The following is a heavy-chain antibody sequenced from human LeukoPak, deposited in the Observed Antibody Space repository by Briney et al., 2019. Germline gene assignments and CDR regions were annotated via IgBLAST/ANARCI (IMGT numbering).Heavy chain of an antibody. CDR1: GFTFSDYY. D-gene: IGHD3-22*01. CDR2: ISTSVTII. J-gene: IGHJ4*02. V-gene: IGHV3-11*04. Sequence: GSLRLSCAASGFTFSDYYMSWIRQAPGQGLEWVSYISTSVTIIYYADSVKGRFTISRDNAKNSLYLQMNSLRAEDTAVYYCARDFHYYDSSGVPGYWGQGTLVTVSS. CDR3: ARDFHYYDSSGVPGY.